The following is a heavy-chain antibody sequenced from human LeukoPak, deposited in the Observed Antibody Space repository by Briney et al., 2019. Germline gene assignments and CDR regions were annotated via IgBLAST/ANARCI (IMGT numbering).Heavy chain of an antibody. D-gene: IGHD6-25*01. CDR2: VSGNGVNT. CDR1: GFTFSRYA. Sequence: PGGFLRLSCEASGFTFSRYAMNWVRQAPGRGLDWVSSVSGNGVNTFYTDSVKGRFTISRDTSKNTIYLQMSGLRVEDTALYYCAKASDYNHYFDSWGRGTLVTVSS. CDR3: AKASDYNHYFDS. V-gene: IGHV3-23*01. J-gene: IGHJ4*02.